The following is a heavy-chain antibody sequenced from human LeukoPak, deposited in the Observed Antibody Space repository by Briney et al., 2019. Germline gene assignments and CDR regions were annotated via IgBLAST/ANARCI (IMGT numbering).Heavy chain of an antibody. D-gene: IGHD6-13*01. Sequence: PSETLSLTCTVSGGSISSGSYYWSWIRQPAGKGLEWIGRIYTSGSTNYNPSLKSRVTISVDTSKNQFSLKLSSVTAADTAVYYCARISSVAAGDFDYWGQGTLVTVSS. CDR1: GGSISSGSYY. J-gene: IGHJ4*02. V-gene: IGHV4-61*02. CDR3: ARISSVAAGDFDY. CDR2: IYTSGST.